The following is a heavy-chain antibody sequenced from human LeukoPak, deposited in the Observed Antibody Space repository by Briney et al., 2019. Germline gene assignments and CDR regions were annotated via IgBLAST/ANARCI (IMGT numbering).Heavy chain of an antibody. V-gene: IGHV3-30-3*01. Sequence: GSSLRLSCAAYGFTFSSYAMHWVRQAPGKGLHWVAVISYDGTNKYYADSVKGRFTISRDNSKNTLYLQLNSLRPEDTALYYCARDGYCSSTGCSAYFFDSWGQGTLVTVSS. CDR1: GFTFSSYA. D-gene: IGHD2-2*03. J-gene: IGHJ4*02. CDR3: ARDGYCSSTGCSAYFFDS. CDR2: ISYDGTNK.